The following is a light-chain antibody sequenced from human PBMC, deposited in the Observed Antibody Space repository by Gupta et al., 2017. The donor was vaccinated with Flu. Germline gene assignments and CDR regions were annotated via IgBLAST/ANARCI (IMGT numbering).Light chain of an antibody. Sequence: SCRASQSVSSSFLAWYQQKPGQAPRLLIYATSSRATGIPGRFSGSGSGTDFTLTISRLEPEDFAVYYCQQYRHSPRLSFGGGTKVEI. CDR2: ATS. CDR3: QQYRHSPRLS. CDR1: QSVSSSF. J-gene: IGKJ4*01. V-gene: IGKV3-20*01.